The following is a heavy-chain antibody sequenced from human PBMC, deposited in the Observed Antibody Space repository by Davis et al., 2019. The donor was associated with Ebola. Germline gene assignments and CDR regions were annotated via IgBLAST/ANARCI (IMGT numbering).Heavy chain of an antibody. CDR1: GGSFSGYY. J-gene: IGHJ6*02. CDR2: INHSGST. D-gene: IGHD3-10*01. CDR3: ARQRTRRDTMVQGFLDYYYYGMDV. V-gene: IGHV4-34*01. Sequence: PSETLSLTCAVYGGSFSGYYWSWIRQPPGKGLEWIGEINHSGSTNYNPSLKSRVTISVDTSKNQFSLKLSSVTAADTAVYYCARQRTRRDTMVQGFLDYYYYGMDVWGQGTTVTVSS.